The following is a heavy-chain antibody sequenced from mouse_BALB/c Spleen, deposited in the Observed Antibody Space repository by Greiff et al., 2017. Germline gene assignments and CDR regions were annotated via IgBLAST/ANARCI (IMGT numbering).Heavy chain of an antibody. CDR2: IRNKANGYTT. CDR3: ARDRGTTVVAKFYWYFDV. CDR1: GFTFTDYY. J-gene: IGHJ1*01. V-gene: IGHV7-3*02. D-gene: IGHD1-1*01. Sequence: EVKLVESGGGLVQPGGSLRLSCATSGFTFTDYYMSWVRQPPGKALEWLGFIRNKANGYTTEYSASVKGRFTISRDNSQSILYLQMNTLRAEDSATYYCARDRGTTVVAKFYWYFDVWGAGTTVTVSS.